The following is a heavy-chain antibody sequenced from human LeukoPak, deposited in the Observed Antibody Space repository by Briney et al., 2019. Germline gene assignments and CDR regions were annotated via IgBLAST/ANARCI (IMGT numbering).Heavy chain of an antibody. CDR2: IYYSGST. CDR1: GGSISSYY. Sequence: SETLSLTCTVSGGSISSYYWSWIRQPPGKGLEWIGYIYYSGSTNYNPSLKSRVTISVDTSKNQFSLKLRSVTAADTAVYYCARDPDSSAYYASWGQGALVTVSS. CDR3: ARDPDSSAYYAS. J-gene: IGHJ4*02. V-gene: IGHV4-59*01. D-gene: IGHD3-22*01.